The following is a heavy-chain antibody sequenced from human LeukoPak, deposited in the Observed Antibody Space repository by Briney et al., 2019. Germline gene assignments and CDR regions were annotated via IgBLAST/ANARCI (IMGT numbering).Heavy chain of an antibody. D-gene: IGHD5-24*01. CDR2: IYYSGST. Sequence: SETLSLTCTVSGGSIGSSSYYWGWIRQPPGKGLEWIGNIYYSGSTYYNPSLKSRVTIYVDTSKNQFSLKLSSVTAADTAVYYCARGRRDGYNLEYFDKWGQGTLVTVSS. CDR1: GGSIGSSSYY. V-gene: IGHV4-39*01. CDR3: ARGRRDGYNLEYFDK. J-gene: IGHJ4*02.